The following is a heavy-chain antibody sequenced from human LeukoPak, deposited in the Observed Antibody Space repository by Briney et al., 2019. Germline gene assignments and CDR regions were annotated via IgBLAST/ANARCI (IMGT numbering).Heavy chain of an antibody. J-gene: IGHJ5*02. Sequence: PGGSLRLSCATSGFTFSSYGMNWVRQAPGKGLEWISYLSSDNYTIYYADSVKGRFIISRDNAKDSLYLQMNSLRAEDTAVYYCARVATDGGGFDPWGQGTLVTVSS. V-gene: IGHV3-48*01. CDR1: GFTFSSYG. D-gene: IGHD3-16*01. CDR3: ARVATDGGGFDP. CDR2: LSSDNYTI.